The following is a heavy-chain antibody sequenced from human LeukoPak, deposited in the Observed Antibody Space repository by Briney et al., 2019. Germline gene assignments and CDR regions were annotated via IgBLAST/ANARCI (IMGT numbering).Heavy chain of an antibody. J-gene: IGHJ4*02. D-gene: IGHD3-16*01. CDR3: AREGLILLPSRGEGFDY. CDR2: IYYSGST. CDR1: GGSISSYY. V-gene: IGHV4-59*12. Sequence: PSETLSLTCTVSGGSISSYYWSWIRQPPGKGLEWIGYIYYSGSTNYNPSLKSRVTISVDTSKNQFSLKLSSVTAADTAVYYCAREGLILLPSRGEGFDYWGQGTLVTVSS.